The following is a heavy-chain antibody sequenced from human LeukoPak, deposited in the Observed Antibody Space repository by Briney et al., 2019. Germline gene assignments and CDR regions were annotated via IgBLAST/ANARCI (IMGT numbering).Heavy chain of an antibody. J-gene: IGHJ4*02. D-gene: IGHD2-2*01. CDR1: GYTFTSYY. Sequence: ASVKVSCKASGYTFTSYYLHWVRQAPGQGLEWMGWISDYNGNTNYAQKLQGRVTMTTDTSTSTAHMELRSLRSDDTAVYYCATLSCSSSSCYPYYFDYWGQGTLVTVSS. CDR3: ATLSCSSSSCYPYYFDY. CDR2: ISDYNGNT. V-gene: IGHV1-18*04.